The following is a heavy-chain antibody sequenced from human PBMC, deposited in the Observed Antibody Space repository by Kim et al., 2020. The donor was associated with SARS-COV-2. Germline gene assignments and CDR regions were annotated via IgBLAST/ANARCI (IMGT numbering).Heavy chain of an antibody. Sequence: SETLSLTCAVYGGSVSGYYWSWNRQLPGKGLEWIGEINHSGRTNYNPSLKSRVTISVDTSKNQFSLKLTSVTAADTAVYYCARRLSNTSGWGSHYCDLWGQGTLVAVSS. V-gene: IGHV4-34*01. D-gene: IGHD3-10*01. CDR1: GGSVSGYY. CDR2: INHSGRT. CDR3: ARRLSNTSGWGSHYCDL. J-gene: IGHJ4*02.